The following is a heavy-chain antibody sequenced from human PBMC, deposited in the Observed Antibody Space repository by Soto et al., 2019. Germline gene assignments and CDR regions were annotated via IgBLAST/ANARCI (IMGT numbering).Heavy chain of an antibody. CDR2: IYYSGST. CDR3: ARQPHPHCSGGSCYYDGHYGMDV. V-gene: IGHV4-39*01. J-gene: IGHJ6*02. D-gene: IGHD2-15*01. Sequence: SETLSLTCTVSGGSISTTGYCWGWIRQPPGKGLECIGSIYYSGSTYYNPSLKSRVTISVDTSKNQFSLKLSSVTAADTAVYYCARQPHPHCSGGSCYYDGHYGMDVWGQGTTVTVSS. CDR1: GGSISTTGYC.